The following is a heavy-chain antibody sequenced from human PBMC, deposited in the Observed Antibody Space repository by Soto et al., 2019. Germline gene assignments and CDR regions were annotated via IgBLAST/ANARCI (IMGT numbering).Heavy chain of an antibody. CDR3: ARSAYGAPNGFDP. CDR1: GFTFSSYW. D-gene: IGHD4-17*01. J-gene: IGHJ5*02. CDR2: IKQDGSEK. Sequence: EVQLVESGGGLVQPGGSLRLSCAASGFTFSSYWMSWVRQAPGKGLEWVANIKQDGSEKYYVDSVKGRFTISRDNAKNSLYLQMNSLRAEDTAVYYCARSAYGAPNGFDPWGQGTLVTVSS. V-gene: IGHV3-7*04.